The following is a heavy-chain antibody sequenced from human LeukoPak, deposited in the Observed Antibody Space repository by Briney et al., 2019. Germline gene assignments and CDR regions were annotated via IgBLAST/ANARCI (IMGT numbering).Heavy chain of an antibody. J-gene: IGHJ5*02. CDR1: GGTFSSYA. D-gene: IGHD3-9*01. V-gene: IGHV1-69*05. Sequence: ASVKVSCKASGGTFSSYAISWVRQAPGQGLEWMGRIIPIFGTANYAQKFQGRVTITTDESTSTAYMELSSLRSEDTAVYYCARVGYDILTGYYNPIWFDRWGQGTLVTVSS. CDR3: ARVGYDILTGYYNPIWFDR. CDR2: IIPIFGTA.